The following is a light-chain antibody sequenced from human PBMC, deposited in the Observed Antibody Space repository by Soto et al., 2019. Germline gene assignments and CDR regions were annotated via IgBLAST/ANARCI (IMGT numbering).Light chain of an antibody. V-gene: IGLV1-44*01. CDR1: SSNIGIND. CDR3: AAWDDSLNGPV. CDR2: DTA. Sequence: QSVLTQTPAASGTPGQRVTMSCAGSSSNIGINDVHWYRQLSGAAPQILIYDTAQRATGVPDRFSGHRSGTSASLTISGLQSDDEAEYHCAAWDDSLNGPVFGGGTKVTVL. J-gene: IGLJ2*01.